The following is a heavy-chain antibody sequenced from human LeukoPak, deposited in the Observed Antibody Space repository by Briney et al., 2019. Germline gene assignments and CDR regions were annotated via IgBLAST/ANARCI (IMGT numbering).Heavy chain of an antibody. CDR2: IYSGGGT. V-gene: IGHV3-53*01. J-gene: IGHJ3*02. Sequence: AGGSLRLSCAASGFTVSSNYMTWVRQAPGKGLEWVSVIYSGGGTDYADSVKGRFTISRDNSKNTLYLQMSSLRAEDTAVYYCARDCSSTTCYMGAFDIWGQGTMVTVSS. CDR1: GFTVSSNY. D-gene: IGHD2-2*02. CDR3: ARDCSSTTCYMGAFDI.